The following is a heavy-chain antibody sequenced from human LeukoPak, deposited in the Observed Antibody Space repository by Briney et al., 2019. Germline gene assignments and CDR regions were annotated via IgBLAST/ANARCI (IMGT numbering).Heavy chain of an antibody. V-gene: IGHV3-53*01. CDR3: ARGQYSSSSGPHFDY. J-gene: IGHJ4*02. D-gene: IGHD6-6*01. Sequence: PGGSLRLSCAASGFTVSSNYMSWVRQAPGKGLEWVSVIYSGGSTYYADSVKGRFTISRDNSKNTLYLQMNSLRAEDTAVYYCARGQYSSSSGPHFDYWAREPWSPSPQ. CDR1: GFTVSSNY. CDR2: IYSGGST.